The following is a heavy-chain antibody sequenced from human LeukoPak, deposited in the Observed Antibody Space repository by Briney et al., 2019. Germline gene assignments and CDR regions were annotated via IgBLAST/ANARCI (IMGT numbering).Heavy chain of an antibody. CDR1: GFSFRSYS. Sequence: GGSLRLSCAASGFSFRSYSMNWIRQAPGKGLEWVSYISGSNSTIYYADSVKGRFTISRDNAKNSLYLQMSSLRAEDTAVYYCASGPYDSSGYYYGWGQGTLVTVSS. J-gene: IGHJ4*02. CDR3: ASGPYDSSGYYYG. V-gene: IGHV3-48*04. CDR2: ISGSNSTI. D-gene: IGHD3-22*01.